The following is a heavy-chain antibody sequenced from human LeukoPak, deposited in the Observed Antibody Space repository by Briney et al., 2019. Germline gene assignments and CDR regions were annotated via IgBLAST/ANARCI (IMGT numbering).Heavy chain of an antibody. V-gene: IGHV4-34*01. CDR2: INHSGST. D-gene: IGHD4-17*01. CDR3: ARVSGDYVFDY. J-gene: IGHJ4*02. Sequence: KSSETLSLTCAVYGGSFSGYYWSWIRQPPGKGREWIGEINHSGSTNYNPSLKSRVTISVDTSKNQFSLKLSSVTAADTAVYYCARVSGDYVFDYWGQGTLVTVSS. CDR1: GGSFSGYY.